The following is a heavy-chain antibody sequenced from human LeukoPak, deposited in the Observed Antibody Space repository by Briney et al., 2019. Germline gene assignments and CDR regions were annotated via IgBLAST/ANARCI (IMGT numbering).Heavy chain of an antibody. CDR1: GLTFSDYS. V-gene: IGHV3-23*01. CDR2: ISAGGGSI. Sequence: GGSLRLSCVASGLTFSDYSMTWVRQAPGKGLFWVSGISAGGGSIYYADSVKGRFTISRDNSRNTLYLQMNSLRAEDTAVYYCAKDAAGPEYWGQGTLVTVSS. CDR3: AKDAAGPEY. J-gene: IGHJ4*02. D-gene: IGHD6-13*01.